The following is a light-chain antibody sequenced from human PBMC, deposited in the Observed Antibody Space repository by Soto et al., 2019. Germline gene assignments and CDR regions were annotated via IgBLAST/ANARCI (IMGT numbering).Light chain of an antibody. J-gene: IGKJ1*01. CDR1: QSVSSN. CDR3: QQYDTWHVWT. Sequence: DIVLTQSPATLSVSPGEKATLSCRASQSVSSNLAWYQQKPGQAPRLLMYGASTRATAIPARFSGSGSGTEFTLNITSLQAEDIAVYYCQQYDTWHVWTFGQGTKVDIK. V-gene: IGKV3-15*01. CDR2: GAS.